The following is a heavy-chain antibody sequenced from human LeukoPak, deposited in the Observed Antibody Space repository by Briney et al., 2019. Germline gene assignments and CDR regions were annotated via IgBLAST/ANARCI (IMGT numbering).Heavy chain of an antibody. Sequence: ASVKVSCKASGYTFTDYYIHWVRQAPGQGLEWMGWVNPKNGGTSYAQKFQGRVTMTRDTSLSTAYMELSRLRSDDTAVYYCARLLLEWSQNHDPWGQGTLVTVSS. J-gene: IGHJ5*02. CDR3: ARLLLEWSQNHDP. CDR2: VNPKNGGT. D-gene: IGHD3-3*01. CDR1: GYTFTDYY. V-gene: IGHV1-2*02.